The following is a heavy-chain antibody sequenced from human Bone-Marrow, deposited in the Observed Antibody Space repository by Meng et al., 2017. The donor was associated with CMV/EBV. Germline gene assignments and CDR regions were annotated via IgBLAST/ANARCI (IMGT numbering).Heavy chain of an antibody. J-gene: IGHJ2*01. Sequence: SLRLSCAASGFTFGNYAMRWVRQAPGKGLEWVSGISWNSGGVGYADSVKGRFTISRDNAKNSLYLQRNSLRAEDTALYYCAKDGADSYWYFDLWGQGTLVTVSS. D-gene: IGHD3-22*01. CDR1: GFTFGNYA. V-gene: IGHV3-9*01. CDR2: ISWNSGGV. CDR3: AKDGADSYWYFDL.